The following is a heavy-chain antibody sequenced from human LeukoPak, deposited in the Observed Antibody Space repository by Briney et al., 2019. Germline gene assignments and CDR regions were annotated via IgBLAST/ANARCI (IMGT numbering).Heavy chain of an antibody. Sequence: GGSLRLSCAASGLTFSSYAMHWVRQAPGKGLEWVAVISYDGSNKYYADSVKGRFTISRDNSKNTLYLQMNSLRAEDTAVYYCARLMYSSSWGYYYYYVDVWGKGTTVTVSS. J-gene: IGHJ6*03. CDR1: GLTFSSYA. CDR2: ISYDGSNK. V-gene: IGHV3-30*01. CDR3: ARLMYSSSWGYYYYYVDV. D-gene: IGHD6-13*01.